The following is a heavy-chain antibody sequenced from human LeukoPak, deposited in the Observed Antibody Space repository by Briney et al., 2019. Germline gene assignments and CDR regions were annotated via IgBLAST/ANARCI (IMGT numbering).Heavy chain of an antibody. CDR1: GGTFSSYA. D-gene: IGHD2-15*01. V-gene: IGHV1-69*05. J-gene: IGHJ5*02. CDR3: ARARCSGGSCYSGYWFDP. Sequence: SVKVSFKASGGTFSSYAISWVRQAPGQGLEWMGGIIPIFGTANYAQKFQGRVTITTDESTSTAYMELSSLRSEDTAVYYCARARCSGGSCYSGYWFDPWGQGTLVTVSS. CDR2: IIPIFGTA.